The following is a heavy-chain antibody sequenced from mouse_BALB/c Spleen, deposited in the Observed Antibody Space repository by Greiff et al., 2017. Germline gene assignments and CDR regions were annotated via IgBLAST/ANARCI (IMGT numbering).Heavy chain of an antibody. Sequence: QVQLKQSGPELVKPGASVKISCKASGYAFSSSWMNWVKQRPGQGLEWIGRIYPGDGDTNYNGKFKGKATLTADKSSSTAYMQLSSLTSVDSAVYFCARRGGGNYDAMDYWGQGTSVTVSS. J-gene: IGHJ4*01. V-gene: IGHV1-82*01. CDR1: GYAFSSSW. CDR3: ARRGGGNYDAMDY. CDR2: IYPGDGDT. D-gene: IGHD1-1*02.